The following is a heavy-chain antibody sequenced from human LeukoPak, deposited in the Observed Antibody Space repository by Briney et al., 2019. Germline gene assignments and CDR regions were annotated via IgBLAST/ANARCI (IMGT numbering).Heavy chain of an antibody. CDR3: AKNPSERGYYFDY. CDR1: GFTFSSYA. Sequence: GGSLRLSCAASGFTFSSYAMSWVRQAPGKGLEWVSAISGGGGSTYYADSVKGRFTISRDNSKNTLYLQMNSLRAEDTAVYYCAKNPSERGYYFDYWGQGTLVTVSS. CDR2: ISGGGGST. J-gene: IGHJ4*02. D-gene: IGHD1-1*01. V-gene: IGHV3-23*01.